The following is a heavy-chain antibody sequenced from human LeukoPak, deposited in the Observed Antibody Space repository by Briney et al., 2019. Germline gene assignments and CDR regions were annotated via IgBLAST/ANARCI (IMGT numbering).Heavy chain of an antibody. J-gene: IGHJ4*02. V-gene: IGHV4-59*08. Sequence: SETLSLTCTVSGGSISSYYWSWIRQPPGKGLEWIGYIYYSGSTNYNPSLKSRVTISVDTSKNQFSLKLSSVTAADTAVYYCARRSRESGFDYWGQGTLVTVSS. D-gene: IGHD3-10*01. CDR3: ARRSRESGFDY. CDR2: IYYSGST. CDR1: GGSISSYY.